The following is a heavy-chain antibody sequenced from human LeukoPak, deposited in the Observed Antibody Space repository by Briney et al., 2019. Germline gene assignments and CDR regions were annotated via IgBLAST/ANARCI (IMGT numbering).Heavy chain of an antibody. CDR2: ISYDGSNK. J-gene: IGHJ5*02. CDR3: ARAWIQLWTQTGGYNWFDP. D-gene: IGHD5-18*01. Sequence: TGGSLRLSCAASGFTFSSYAMHWVRQAPGKGLEWVAVISYDGSNKYHADSVKGRFTISRDNSKNTLYLQMNSLRAEDTAVYYCARAWIQLWTQTGGYNWFDPWGQGTLVTVSS. V-gene: IGHV3-30*04. CDR1: GFTFSSYA.